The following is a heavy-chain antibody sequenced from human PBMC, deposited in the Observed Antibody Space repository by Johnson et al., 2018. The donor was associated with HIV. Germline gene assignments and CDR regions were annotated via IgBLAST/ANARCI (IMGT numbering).Heavy chain of an antibody. V-gene: IGHV3-48*03. Sequence: DSYITSSGSTLYYADSVKGRFTISRDNAKNSLSLQMNILTAEDTAVYYCARAPEVRGIDAFDIWGQGTMVTVSS. D-gene: IGHD3-10*01. CDR3: ARAPEVRGIDAFDI. CDR2: ITSSGSTL. J-gene: IGHJ3*02.